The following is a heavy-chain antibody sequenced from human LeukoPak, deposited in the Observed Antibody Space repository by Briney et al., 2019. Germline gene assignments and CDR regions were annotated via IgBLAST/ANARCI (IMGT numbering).Heavy chain of an antibody. V-gene: IGHV1-69*06. CDR2: IIPIFGTA. D-gene: IGHD6-6*01. J-gene: IGHJ5*02. CDR3: ARATIEYSSSGRFDP. Sequence: SVKVSCKASGGTFSSYAISWVRQAPGQGLEWMGGIIPIFGTANYAQKFQGRVTITADKSTSTAYMELSSLRSEDTAVYYCARATIEYSSSGRFDPWGQGTLVTVSS. CDR1: GGTFSSYA.